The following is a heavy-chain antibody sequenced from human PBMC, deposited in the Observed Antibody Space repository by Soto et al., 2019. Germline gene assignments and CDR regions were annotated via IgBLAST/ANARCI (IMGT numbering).Heavy chain of an antibody. CDR1: GYTFVIYH. Sequence: QVHLVQSGAEIRKPGASVKVSCKASGYTFVIYHLHWVRQAPGQGLEWVGWINPNSGDTNYAQKFQGRVTMTSDTSINTVYMELSGLRSDDTAVYYCARMTVAIDYWGQGALVTVSS. V-gene: IGHV1-2*02. J-gene: IGHJ4*02. CDR2: INPNSGDT. CDR3: ARMTVAIDY. D-gene: IGHD3-22*01.